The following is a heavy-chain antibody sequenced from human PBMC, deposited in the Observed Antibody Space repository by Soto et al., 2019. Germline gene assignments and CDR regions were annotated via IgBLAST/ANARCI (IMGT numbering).Heavy chain of an antibody. CDR1: GYSFTSYW. CDR2: IYPGDSDT. Sequence: PGESLKISCKASGYSFTSYWFAWVRQMPGKGLDLMGIIYPGDSDTRYSPSFKGQVTISADTSISTAYLQWSSLEASDTAMYYCARPFDISGWYVYCGQGTLVTVSS. J-gene: IGHJ4*02. V-gene: IGHV5-51*01. CDR3: ARPFDISGWYVY. D-gene: IGHD6-19*01.